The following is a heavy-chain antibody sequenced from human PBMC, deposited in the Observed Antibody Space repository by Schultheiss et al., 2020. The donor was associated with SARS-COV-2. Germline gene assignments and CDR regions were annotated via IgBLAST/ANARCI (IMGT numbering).Heavy chain of an antibody. CDR1: GFTFSSYG. CDR3: ARDKRHGDYVFDY. J-gene: IGHJ4*02. CDR2: ISYDGSNK. V-gene: IGHV3-30*03. Sequence: GGSLRLSCAASGFTFSSYGMHWVRQAPGKGLEWVAVISYDGSNKYYADSVKGRFTISRDNSKNTLYLQMNSLRAEDTAVYYCARDKRHGDYVFDYWGQGTLVTVSS. D-gene: IGHD4-17*01.